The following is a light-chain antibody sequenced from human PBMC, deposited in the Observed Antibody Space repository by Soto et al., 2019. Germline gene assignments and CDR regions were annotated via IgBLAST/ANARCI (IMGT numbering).Light chain of an antibody. V-gene: IGKV3-15*01. CDR2: GAS. Sequence: DIVMTQSPATLSVSPLERATLSCMASQSVSSTLAWYQQKPGQAPRLLIYGASTRATGIPARFSGSGSGTEFTLTISSLQSEDFAVYYCQQHNNWPPWTFGQGTKVDIK. CDR1: QSVSST. J-gene: IGKJ1*01. CDR3: QQHNNWPPWT.